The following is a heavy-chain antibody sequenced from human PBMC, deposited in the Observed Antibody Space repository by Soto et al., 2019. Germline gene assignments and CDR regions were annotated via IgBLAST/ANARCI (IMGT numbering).Heavy chain of an antibody. V-gene: IGHV5-51*01. CDR2: IYPGDSDT. CDR3: ARPRSGSYRLDYYGMDV. CDR1: GYSFTNYW. J-gene: IGHJ6*02. Sequence: PGESLKISCKGSGYSFTNYWIAWVRQMPGKGLEWMGIIYPGDSDTRYSPSFQGQVTISADKSISTAYLQWRSLKASGTAMYYCARPRSGSYRLDYYGMDVWGQGTTVTVSS. D-gene: IGHD3-10*01.